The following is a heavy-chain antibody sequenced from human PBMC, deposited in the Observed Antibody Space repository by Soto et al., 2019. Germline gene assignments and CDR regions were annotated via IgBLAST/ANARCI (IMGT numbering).Heavy chain of an antibody. J-gene: IGHJ6*02. D-gene: IGHD2-15*01. V-gene: IGHV3-33*01. CDR2: IWFDGNNK. CDR3: ARKGHCSGGSCYQYYYYGMDV. CDR1: GFTFSSYG. Sequence: QVQLVESGGGVVQPGRSLRLSCAASGFTFSSYGMHWVRQAPGKGLEWVAVIWFDGNNKYYADSVKGRFTISRDNSKNARYLLRGSQRAEDTAVYYCARKGHCSGGSCYQYYYYGMDVWGQGTTVTVSS.